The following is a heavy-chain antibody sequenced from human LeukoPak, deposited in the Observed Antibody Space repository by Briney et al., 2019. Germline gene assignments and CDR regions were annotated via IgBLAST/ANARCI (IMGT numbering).Heavy chain of an antibody. Sequence: PGGSLRLSCAASGFTFSSYSMNWVRQAPGKGLEWVSYISSSSSTIYYADSVKGRFTISRDNAKNSLYLQLNSLRAEDTAVYYCAREYNWNERWWDYWGQGTLVTVSS. CDR2: ISSSSSTI. CDR3: AREYNWNERWWDY. J-gene: IGHJ4*02. CDR1: GFTFSSYS. D-gene: IGHD1-1*01. V-gene: IGHV3-48*01.